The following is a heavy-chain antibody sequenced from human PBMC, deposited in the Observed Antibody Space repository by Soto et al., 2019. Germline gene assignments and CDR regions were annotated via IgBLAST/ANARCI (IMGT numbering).Heavy chain of an antibody. CDR3: ARHEAHLWSGRHRAMDV. V-gene: IGHV4-39*01. CDR2: IYYSGST. J-gene: IGHJ6*02. CDR1: GGSISSSSYY. Sequence: QLQLQESGPGLVKPSETLSLTCTVSGGSISSSSYYWGWIRQPPGKGLEWIGSIYYSGSTYYNPSLKSRVTISVDTSKNQFSLKLSSVTAADTAVYYCARHEAHLWSGRHRAMDVWGQGTTVTVSS. D-gene: IGHD3-3*02.